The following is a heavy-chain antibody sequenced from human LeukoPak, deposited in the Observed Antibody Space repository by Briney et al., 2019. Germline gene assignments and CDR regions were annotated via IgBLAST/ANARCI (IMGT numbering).Heavy chain of an antibody. J-gene: IGHJ4*02. D-gene: IGHD5-12*01. CDR1: VGSIGSNY. CDR3: AKDGNSGGVIDY. V-gene: IGHV4-59*12. Sequence: SETLSLTCTVPVGSIGSNYWTWIRQPPGKGLEYIGYIYYTGATNYNPSLKSRVTISVDTSKNQFSLRLSSVTAADTAVYVCAKDGNSGGVIDYWGPGALVTVSS. CDR2: IYYTGAT.